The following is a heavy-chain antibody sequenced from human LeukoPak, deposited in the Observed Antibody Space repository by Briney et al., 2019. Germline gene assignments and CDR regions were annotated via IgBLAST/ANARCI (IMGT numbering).Heavy chain of an antibody. CDR3: ARDRGYTQDY. V-gene: IGHV3-74*01. D-gene: IGHD5-12*01. J-gene: IGHJ4*02. CDR2: IRSDGSTT. CDR1: GFAFSTYW. Sequence: GGSLRLACAASGFAFSTYWMHWVRQAPGKGLVWVSHIRSDGSTTTYADPVKGRFTISRDNAKNTLYLQMNSLRAEDTAVYYCARDRGYTQDYWGQGTLVTVSS.